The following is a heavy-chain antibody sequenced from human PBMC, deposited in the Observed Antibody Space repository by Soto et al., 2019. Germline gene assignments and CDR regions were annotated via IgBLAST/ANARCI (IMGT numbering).Heavy chain of an antibody. CDR2: ISYDGSNK. CDR1: GFTFSSYG. V-gene: IGHV3-30*18. CDR3: VKGDSSEYPIN. Sequence: QVQLVESGGGVVQPGRSVRLSCTASGFTFSSYGMHWVRQAPGKGLEWVAIISYDGSNKYYADSVKGRFTISRDNSKNTLYLRMNSLRAEDTAVYYCVKGDSSEYPINWGQGTLVTVSS. J-gene: IGHJ4*02. D-gene: IGHD3-22*01.